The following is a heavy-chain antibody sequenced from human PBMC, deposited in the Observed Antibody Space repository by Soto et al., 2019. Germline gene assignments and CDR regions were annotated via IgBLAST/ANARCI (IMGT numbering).Heavy chain of an antibody. CDR3: ARDVGEQWLQGYYYYYGMDV. CDR2: IYYSGST. J-gene: IGHJ6*02. D-gene: IGHD6-19*01. CDR1: GGSISSGDYY. Sequence: SETLSLTCTVSGGSISSGDYYWSWIRQPPGKGLEWIGYIYYSGSTYYNPSLKSRVTISVDTSKNQFSLKLSSVTVADTAVYYCARDVGEQWLQGYYYYYGMDVWGQGTTVTVSS. V-gene: IGHV4-30-4*01.